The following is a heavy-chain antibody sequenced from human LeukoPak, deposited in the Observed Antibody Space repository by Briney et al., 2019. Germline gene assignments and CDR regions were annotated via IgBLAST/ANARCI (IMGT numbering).Heavy chain of an antibody. V-gene: IGHV4-4*07. Sequence: PSETLSLTCTVSGGSISSYYWSWIRQPAGKGLEWIGRIYTSGSTNYNPSLKSRVTMSVDTSKNQFSLKLSSVTAADTAVYYCARDPPGAATGYFDYWGQGTLVTVSS. CDR2: IYTSGST. CDR1: GGSISSYY. J-gene: IGHJ4*02. CDR3: ARDPPGAATGYFDY. D-gene: IGHD2-15*01.